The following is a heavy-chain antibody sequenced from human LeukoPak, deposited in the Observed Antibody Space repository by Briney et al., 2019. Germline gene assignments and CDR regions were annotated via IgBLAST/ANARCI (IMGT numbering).Heavy chain of an antibody. V-gene: IGHV4-34*01. J-gene: IGHJ6*02. CDR2: ITHSGST. CDR3: ARGPRYSSSWTYYYYYGMDV. Sequence: SQTLSLTCAVYGGSFRGYYWRWIRHPPGKGLEWSGEITHSGSTNYNPSLKSRVTISVDTSKTQFSLKLSSVTAADTAAYYCARGPRYSSSWTYYYYYGMDVWGQGTTVTVSS. D-gene: IGHD6-13*01. CDR1: GGSFRGYY.